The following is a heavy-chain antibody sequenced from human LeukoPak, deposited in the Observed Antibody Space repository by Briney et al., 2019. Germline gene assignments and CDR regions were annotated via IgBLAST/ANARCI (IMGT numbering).Heavy chain of an antibody. CDR3: TTRGSYTYYDFWSGYHPDY. CDR1: GFTFSSYW. Sequence: GGSLRLSCAASGFTFSSYWMHWVRQAPGKGLVWVSRINSDGSSTSYADSVKGRFTISRDNAKNTLYLQMNSLKTEDTAVYYCTTRGSYTYYDFWSGYHPDYWGQGTLVTVSS. CDR2: INSDGSST. J-gene: IGHJ4*02. D-gene: IGHD3-3*01. V-gene: IGHV3-74*01.